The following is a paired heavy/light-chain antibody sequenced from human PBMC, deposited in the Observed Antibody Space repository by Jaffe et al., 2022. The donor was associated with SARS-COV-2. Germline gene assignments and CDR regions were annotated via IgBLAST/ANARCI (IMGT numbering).Light chain of an antibody. V-gene: IGLV1-40*01. J-gene: IGLJ2*01. CDR2: GNS. Sequence: QSVLTQPPSVSGAPGQRVTISCTGSSSNIGAPYDVHWYQQLPGTAPKLVLYGNSNRPSGVPDRFSGSKSDTSASLAITGLQAEDEADYYCQSYDISLSVVFGGGTKLTVL. CDR1: SSNIGAPYD. CDR3: QSYDISLSVV.
Heavy chain of an antibody. CDR2: IFSNDEK. V-gene: IGHV2-26*01. D-gene: IGHD1-1*01. CDR3: ARINPTNEGLYGMDV. Sequence: QVTLKESGPVLVKPTETLTLTCTVSGFSLSIATKAVTWIRQPPGKALEWLAHIFSNDEKYYSASLNNRLTISKDTSKNQVVLTMTNMDPVDTATYYCARINPTNEGLYGMDVWGQGTTVTVSS. J-gene: IGHJ6*02. CDR1: GFSLSIATKA.